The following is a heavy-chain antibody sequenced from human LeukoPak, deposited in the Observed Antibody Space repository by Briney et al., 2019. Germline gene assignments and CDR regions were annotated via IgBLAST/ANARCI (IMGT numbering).Heavy chain of an antibody. CDR3: AKVRAPSGWFNSDY. CDR1: GFTSSNYV. CDR2: ISGSGDST. J-gene: IGHJ4*02. V-gene: IGHV3-23*01. D-gene: IGHD6-19*01. Sequence: GGSLRLSCAASGFTSSNYVMSWVRQAPGKGLEWVSGISGSGDSTYYADSVKGRFTISRDNPKNTLYLQMNSLRVEDTAAYYCAKVRAPSGWFNSDYWGQGTLVTVSS.